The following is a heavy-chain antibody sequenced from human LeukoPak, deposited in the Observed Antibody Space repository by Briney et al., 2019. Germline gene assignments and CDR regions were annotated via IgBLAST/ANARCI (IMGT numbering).Heavy chain of an antibody. CDR1: GFTFSSYA. J-gene: IGHJ4*02. CDR3: AKDFHGCVGWCYAKSFGY. V-gene: IGHV3-23*01. Sequence: PGGTLRLSCAASGFTFSSYAMSWVRQAPGKGLEWVSAVSGSGGSTYYADSVKGRFTISRDNSKNTLYLQMNSLRAEDTAVYYCAKDFHGCVGWCYAKSFGYWGQGTLVTVSS. CDR2: VSGSGGST. D-gene: IGHD2-8*02.